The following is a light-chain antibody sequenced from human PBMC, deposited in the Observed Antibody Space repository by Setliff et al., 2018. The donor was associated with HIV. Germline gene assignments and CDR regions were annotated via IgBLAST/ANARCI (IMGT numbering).Light chain of an antibody. J-gene: IGLJ1*01. CDR3: VLFMGLGIHV. V-gene: IGLV8-61*01. Sequence: QTVVTQEPSFSVSPGGTVTLTCGLTSGSVSTSYYPSWYQQTPGQSPRTLIYSTNTRFSGVPDRFSGSILGNKAALTITGAQADDESDYYCVLFMGLGIHVFGTGTKVTVL. CDR2: STN. CDR1: SGSVSTSYY.